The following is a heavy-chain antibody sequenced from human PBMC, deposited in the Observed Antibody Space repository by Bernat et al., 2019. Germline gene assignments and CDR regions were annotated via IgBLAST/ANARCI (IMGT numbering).Heavy chain of an antibody. V-gene: IGHV3-33*01. CDR1: GFTFSSYG. Sequence: QVQLVESGGGVVQPGRSLRLSCAASGFTFSSYGMHWVRQAPGKGLEWVAAIWYDGSNKYYADSVKGRFTISRDNSKNTLYLQMNSLRAEDTAVYYCARDPGMTTVPNYYYYYMDVWGKGTTVTVSS. J-gene: IGHJ6*03. D-gene: IGHD4-17*01. CDR3: ARDPGMTTVPNYYYYYMDV. CDR2: IWYDGSNK.